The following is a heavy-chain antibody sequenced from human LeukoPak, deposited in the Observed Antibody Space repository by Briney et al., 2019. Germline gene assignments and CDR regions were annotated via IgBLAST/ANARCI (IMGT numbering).Heavy chain of an antibody. D-gene: IGHD1-20*01. Sequence: GGSLRLSCAASGFSISSKYMSWVRQAPGKGLEWISVIYSGGRTYYADSVKGRFTISRDNSKNTLYLQMNSLRSEDTAVYYCARTHGTLTGTGFDYWGQGTLVTVSS. CDR3: ARTHGTLTGTGFDY. CDR2: IYSGGRT. V-gene: IGHV3-66*01. CDR1: GFSISSKY. J-gene: IGHJ4*02.